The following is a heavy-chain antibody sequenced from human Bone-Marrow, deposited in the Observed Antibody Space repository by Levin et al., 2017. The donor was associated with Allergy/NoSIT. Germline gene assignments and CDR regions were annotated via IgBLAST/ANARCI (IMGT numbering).Heavy chain of an antibody. Sequence: PGGSLRLSCAASGFTFSSYGMHWVRQAPGKGLEWVAVIWYDGSNKYYADSVKGRFTISRDNSKNTLYLQMNSLRAEDTAVYYCARDRRNPLGYGISTSCLAGLRGDGMDVWGQGTTVTVSS. V-gene: IGHV3-33*01. CDR2: IWYDGSNK. CDR3: ARDRRNPLGYGISTSCLAGLRGDGMDV. J-gene: IGHJ6*02. CDR1: GFTFSSYG. D-gene: IGHD2-2*01.